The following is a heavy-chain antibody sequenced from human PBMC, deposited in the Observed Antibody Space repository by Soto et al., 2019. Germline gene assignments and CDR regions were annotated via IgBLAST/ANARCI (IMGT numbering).Heavy chain of an antibody. Sequence: SGPTLVHPTQTLTLTCTFSGFSLSTSGVGVGWIRQPPGKALEWLAFIYWDDDKRYSPSLKSRLTISKDTSKNQVVLTMTNMDPVDTATYYCAHRHHTMVRGVWFYWGQGTLVTVSS. CDR3: AHRHHTMVRGVWFY. CDR2: IYWDDDK. V-gene: IGHV2-5*02. J-gene: IGHJ4*02. CDR1: GFSLSTSGVG. D-gene: IGHD3-10*01.